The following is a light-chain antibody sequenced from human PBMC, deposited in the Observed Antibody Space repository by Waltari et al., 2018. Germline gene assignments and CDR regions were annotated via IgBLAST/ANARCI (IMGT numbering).Light chain of an antibody. CDR1: QTISYSSNNKNY. V-gene: IGKV4-1*01. CDR3: QQYYSVPLT. Sequence: DIVMTQSPDSLAVSLGERATINCKSSQTISYSSNNKNYLAWYQKKPGQPPRLLISWASSRESGVPDRFSGSGSGTDFTLTISSLQVEDVAIYYCQQYYSVPLTFGQGTRLEIK. CDR2: WAS. J-gene: IGKJ5*01.